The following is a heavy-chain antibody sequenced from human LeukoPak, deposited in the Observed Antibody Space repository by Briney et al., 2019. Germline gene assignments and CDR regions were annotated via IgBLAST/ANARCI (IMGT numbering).Heavy chain of an antibody. Sequence: AAVKVSCKASGYTFTGYYMHWVRQAPGQGLEWMGWINPKSGGTNYAQRFQGRVNMTRDTSISTAYMELSRLRSDDTAVYYCARGPKRIAAAGTPGMAGYWGQGTLVTVSS. CDR2: INPKSGGT. D-gene: IGHD6-13*01. CDR3: ARGPKRIAAAGTPGMAGY. CDR1: GYTFTGYY. J-gene: IGHJ4*02. V-gene: IGHV1-2*02.